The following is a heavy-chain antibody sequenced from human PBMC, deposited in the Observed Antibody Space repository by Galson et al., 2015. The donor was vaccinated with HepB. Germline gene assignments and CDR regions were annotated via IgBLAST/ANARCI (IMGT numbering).Heavy chain of an antibody. CDR2: IWNDGANQ. CDR3: VAARPEY. CDR1: GFNFSSHG. D-gene: IGHD6-6*01. V-gene: IGHV3-33*01. Sequence: SLRLSCAASGFNFSSHGMHWVRQAPGKGLEWLSLIWNDGANQYYADSVRGRFTISGDNSKNTLFLQMNSLRTEDTAVYYCVAARPEYWGQGTLVIVSS. J-gene: IGHJ4*02.